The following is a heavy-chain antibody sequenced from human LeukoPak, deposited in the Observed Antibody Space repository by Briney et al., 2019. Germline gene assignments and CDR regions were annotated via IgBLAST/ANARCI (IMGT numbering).Heavy chain of an antibody. CDR3: ARFRDSSGYYLLDY. D-gene: IGHD3-22*01. CDR2: MNPNSGNT. V-gene: IGHV1-8*01. J-gene: IGHJ4*02. Sequence: ASVKVSCKASGYTFTSYDINWVRQATGQGLEWMGWMNPNSGNTGYAQKFQGRVTMTRNTSISTAYMELSSLRSEDTAVYYCARFRDSSGYYLLDYWGQGTLVTVSS. CDR1: GYTFTSYD.